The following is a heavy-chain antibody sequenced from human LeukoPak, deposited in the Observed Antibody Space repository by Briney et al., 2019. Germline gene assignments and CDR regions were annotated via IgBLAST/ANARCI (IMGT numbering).Heavy chain of an antibody. J-gene: IGHJ4*02. Sequence: GESLKISCNGSHYTFTNYWIGWVRQAPGQRLEWMGWINAGNGNTKYSQKFQGRVTITRDTSASTAYMELSSLRSEDTAVYYCAREYKWELPAHYWGQGTLVTVSS. D-gene: IGHD1-26*01. V-gene: IGHV1-3*01. CDR3: AREYKWELPAHY. CDR1: HYTFTNYW. CDR2: INAGNGNT.